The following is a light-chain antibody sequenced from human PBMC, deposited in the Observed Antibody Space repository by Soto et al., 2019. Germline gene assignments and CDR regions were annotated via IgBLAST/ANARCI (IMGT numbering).Light chain of an antibody. CDR1: QSVSSY. CDR3: QQRSNWPIT. J-gene: IGKJ5*01. Sequence: IVLTQSPATLSVSPGERATLSCRASQSVSSYLAWYQQKPGQAPRLLIYDASNRATGIPARFSGSGSGTDFTLTISSLENEDCAVYYCQQRSNWPITFGQGTRLEIK. CDR2: DAS. V-gene: IGKV3-11*01.